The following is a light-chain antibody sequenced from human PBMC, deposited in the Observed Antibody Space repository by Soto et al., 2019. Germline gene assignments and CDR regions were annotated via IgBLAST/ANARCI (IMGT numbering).Light chain of an antibody. Sequence: EIVLTQSPGTLSLSPGERATLSCRASQSVSSSYLAWYQQKPAQAPRLLIYGASSRATGIADRFSGSGSGTDFTLTISRLEPEDFAVYHCQPYGSSPLIFGGGTKVEIK. J-gene: IGKJ4*01. CDR2: GAS. CDR3: QPYGSSPLI. V-gene: IGKV3-20*01. CDR1: QSVSSSY.